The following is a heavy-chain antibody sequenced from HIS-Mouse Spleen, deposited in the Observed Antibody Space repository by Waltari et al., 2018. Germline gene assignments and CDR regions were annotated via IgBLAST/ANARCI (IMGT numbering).Heavy chain of an antibody. J-gene: IGHJ3*02. CDR3: ARVLVADAFDI. CDR2: ISYDGSNK. Sequence: QVQLVESGGGVVQPGRSRRLSCAASGFTFSSLAIHWVRQAPGKGLEWVAVISYDGSNKYYADSVKGRFTISRDNSKNTLYLQMNSLRAEDTAVYYCARVLVADAFDIWGQGTMVTVSS. V-gene: IGHV3-30*04. D-gene: IGHD2-2*01. CDR1: GFTFSSLA.